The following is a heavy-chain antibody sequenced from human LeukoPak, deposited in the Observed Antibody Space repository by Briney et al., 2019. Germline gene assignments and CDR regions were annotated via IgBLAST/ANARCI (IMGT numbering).Heavy chain of an antibody. J-gene: IGHJ4*01. D-gene: IGHD6-19*01. CDR1: GGTFSSYA. V-gene: IGHV1-69*05. CDR2: IIPIFGTA. Sequence: ASVKVSCKASGGTFSSYAISWVRQAPGQGLEWMGRIIPIFGTANYAQKFQGSVTITTDESTSTASMELSSLRSEDTALYYCARIDPQYSSGGLDYWGQGTLVTVSS. CDR3: ARIDPQYSSGGLDY.